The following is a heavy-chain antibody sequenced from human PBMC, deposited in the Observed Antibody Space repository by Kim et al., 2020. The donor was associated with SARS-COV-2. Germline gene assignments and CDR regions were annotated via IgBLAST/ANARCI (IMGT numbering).Heavy chain of an antibody. CDR3: ARDKYYYDSSGYSSYYYGMDD. CDR2: INPSGGST. V-gene: IGHV1-46*01. CDR1: GYTFTSYY. Sequence: ASVKVSCKASGYTFTSYYMHWVRQAPGQGLEWMGIINPSGGSTSYAQKFQGRVTMTRDTSTSTVYMELSSLRSEDTAVYYCARDKYYYDSSGYSSYYYGMDDWGQGTTVTVSS. J-gene: IGHJ6*02. D-gene: IGHD3-22*01.